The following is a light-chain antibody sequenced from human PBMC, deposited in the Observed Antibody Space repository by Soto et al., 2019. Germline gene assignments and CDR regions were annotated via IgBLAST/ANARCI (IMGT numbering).Light chain of an antibody. J-gene: IGKJ1*01. V-gene: IGKV3-15*01. CDR3: QDYNNWPPWT. CDR1: QRISSN. Sequence: EVVMTQSPATLSVSPGERATLSCRASQRISSNLAWYQQRPGQAPRLLIYGASTRAPGIPARFSGSGSETEFTLTISSLQSEDFAVYYCQDYNNWPPWTFGQGTKVDIK. CDR2: GAS.